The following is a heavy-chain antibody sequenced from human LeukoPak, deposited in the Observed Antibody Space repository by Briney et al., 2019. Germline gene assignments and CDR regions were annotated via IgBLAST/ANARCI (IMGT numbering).Heavy chain of an antibody. CDR1: GFTFSSYS. CDR2: ISISSSYI. D-gene: IGHD6-13*01. CDR3: AELYSSSWYGMDV. V-gene: IGHV3-21*01. Sequence: GGSLRLSCAASGFTFSSYSMNWVRQAPGKGLEWVSSISISSSYIYYADSVKGRFTISRDNAKNSLYLQMNSLRAEDTAVYYCAELYSSSWYGMDVWGQGTTVTVSS. J-gene: IGHJ6*02.